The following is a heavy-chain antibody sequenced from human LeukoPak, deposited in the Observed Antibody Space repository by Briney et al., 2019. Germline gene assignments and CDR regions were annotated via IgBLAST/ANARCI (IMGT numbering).Heavy chain of an antibody. CDR1: GGTFSSYA. CDR3: ARVRVGAYDFEY. J-gene: IGHJ4*02. Sequence: SVKVSCKASGGTFSSYAITWVRQAPGQGLEWMGGIIPIFGTIDYAQKFQGRVTITRDTSASTAYMELSSLRSEDTAVYYCARVRVGAYDFEYWGQGALVTVSS. V-gene: IGHV1-69*05. CDR2: IIPIFGTI. D-gene: IGHD3-10*01.